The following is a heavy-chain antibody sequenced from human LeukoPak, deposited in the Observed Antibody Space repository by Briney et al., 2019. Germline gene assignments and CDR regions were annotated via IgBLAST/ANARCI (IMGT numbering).Heavy chain of an antibody. V-gene: IGHV1-18*01. CDR3: ARSYSSSSNFDY. CDR1: GYPFTSYG. CDR2: ISAYTGNT. Sequence: EASGKVSCKASGYPFTSYGITWVRQAPGQGPEWMGWISAYTGNTNYAQKFQGRVSMTTGTSTTTAYMELRSLRSDDTAVYYCARSYSSSSNFDYWGQGTLVTVSS. J-gene: IGHJ4*02. D-gene: IGHD6-6*01.